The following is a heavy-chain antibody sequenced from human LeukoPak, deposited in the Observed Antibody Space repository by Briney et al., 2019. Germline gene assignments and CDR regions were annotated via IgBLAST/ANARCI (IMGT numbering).Heavy chain of an antibody. V-gene: IGHV3-30*02. CDR2: IRYDGSNK. D-gene: IGHD3-10*01. CDR3: ARESKVLLWFGED. J-gene: IGHJ4*02. CDR1: GFTFSSYG. Sequence: PGGSLRLSCAASGFTFSSYGMHWVRQAPGKGLEWVAFIRYDGSNKYYADSVKGRFTISRDNSKNSLYLQMSSLRAEDTAVYYCARESKVLLWFGEDWGQGTLVTVSS.